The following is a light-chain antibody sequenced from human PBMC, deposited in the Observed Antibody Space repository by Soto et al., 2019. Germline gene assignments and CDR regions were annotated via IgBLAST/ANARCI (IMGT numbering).Light chain of an antibody. CDR2: GAS. Sequence: IVMTQSPATLSVSPGERAILSCRASQSVRSSYLAWYQQKPGQPPRLLIYGASTRATGIPARFSGSGSGTEFTLTISSLQSEDFAVYYCQQYSDWPLTFGGGTQVEIK. CDR1: QSVRSSY. J-gene: IGKJ4*01. CDR3: QQYSDWPLT. V-gene: IGKV3-15*01.